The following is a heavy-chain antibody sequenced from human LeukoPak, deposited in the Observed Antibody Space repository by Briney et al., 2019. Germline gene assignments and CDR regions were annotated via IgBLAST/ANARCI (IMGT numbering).Heavy chain of an antibody. CDR2: IYYRART. J-gene: IGHJ4*02. V-gene: IGHV4-31*03. D-gene: IGHD3-22*01. CDR1: GDSITSGGFY. Sequence: SETLSLTCTVSGDSITSGGFYWSWIRQHPGRGLEWIGYIYYRARTYYNPSLKSRVIVSLDTSKNQFSLDLRSVTAPDTAVYYCARDSSGRYYFDHWGRGILVTVSS. CDR3: ARDSSGRYYFDH.